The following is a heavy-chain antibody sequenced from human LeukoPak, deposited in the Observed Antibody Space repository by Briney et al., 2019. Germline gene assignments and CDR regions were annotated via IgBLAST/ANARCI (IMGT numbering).Heavy chain of an antibody. CDR3: AKRGWNILTGYSLYYFDY. V-gene: IGHV3-21*04. CDR2: ISSSSSYI. Sequence: GGSLRLSCAASGFTFSSYSMNWVRQAPGRGLEWVSSISSSSSYIYYADSVKGQFTISRDNSKNTLYLQMNSLRAEDTAVYYCAKRGWNILTGYSLYYFDYWGQGTLVTVSS. J-gene: IGHJ4*02. CDR1: GFTFSSYS. D-gene: IGHD3-9*01.